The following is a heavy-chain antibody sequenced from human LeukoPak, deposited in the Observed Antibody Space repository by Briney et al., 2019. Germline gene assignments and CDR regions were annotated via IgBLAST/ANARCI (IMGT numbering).Heavy chain of an antibody. J-gene: IGHJ5*02. D-gene: IGHD3-9*01. CDR1: GRSLSSISYY. CDR3: ARSPDINTSPPWFDP. Sequence: PSETLSPTCTVSGRSLSSISYYWGWIRQPPGKGLEWIGTIYYSGSTYYNPSLKGRVTISVETSKNQFSLKLSFVTAADAGGYYYARSPDINTSPPWFDPCGQGTLVTVSS. V-gene: IGHV4-39*07. CDR2: IYYSGST.